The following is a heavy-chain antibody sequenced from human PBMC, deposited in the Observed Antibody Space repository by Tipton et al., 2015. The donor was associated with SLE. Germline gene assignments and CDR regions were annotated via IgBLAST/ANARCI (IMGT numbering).Heavy chain of an antibody. V-gene: IGHV4-39*01. CDR1: GGSISSSSYY. CDR2: IYYSGST. J-gene: IGHJ4*02. CDR3: ARLIEWPASYFDY. D-gene: IGHD3-16*02. Sequence: LRLSCTVSGGSISSSSYYWGWIRQPPGKGPEWIGSIYYSGSTYYNPSLKSRVTISVDTSKNQFSLKLSSVTAADTAVYYCARLIEWPASYFDYWGQGTLVTVSS.